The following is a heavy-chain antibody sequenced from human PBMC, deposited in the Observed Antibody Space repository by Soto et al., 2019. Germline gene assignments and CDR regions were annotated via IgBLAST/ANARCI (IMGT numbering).Heavy chain of an antibody. D-gene: IGHD6-13*01. CDR3: VRRHVSATGIDWFDP. CDR2: INAANGDT. CDR1: GYTFTSYG. Sequence: ASVKVSCKASGYTFTSYGIHWVRQAPGQRLEWMGWINAANGDTKYSPKLQGRVTITRDTSASTAYMELSSLRSEDTAVYYCVRRHVSATGIDWFDPWGQGTLVTVSS. V-gene: IGHV1-3*01. J-gene: IGHJ5*02.